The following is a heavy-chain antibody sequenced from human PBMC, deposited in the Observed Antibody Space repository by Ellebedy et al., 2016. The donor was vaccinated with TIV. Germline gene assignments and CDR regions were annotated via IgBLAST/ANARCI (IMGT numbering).Heavy chain of an antibody. D-gene: IGHD4-17*01. J-gene: IGHJ4*02. Sequence: SETLSLTXTVSGGSISSYYWSWIRQPPGKGLEWIGYIYYSGSTNYNPSLKSRVTISVDTSKNQFSLKLSSVTAADTAVYYCARGGGDYGDYFDYWGQGTLVTVSS. CDR2: IYYSGST. CDR3: ARGGGDYGDYFDY. V-gene: IGHV4-59*01. CDR1: GGSISSYY.